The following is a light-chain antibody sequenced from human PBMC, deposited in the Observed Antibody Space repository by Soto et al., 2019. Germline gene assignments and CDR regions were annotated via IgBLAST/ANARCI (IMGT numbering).Light chain of an antibody. V-gene: IGKV3-20*01. CDR2: GAS. Sequence: ELVLTQSPGTLSLSPGERATLSCRASQSVSSSYLAWYQQKSGQAPRLLLYGASSSATGIPDRFSGSGSGTDFTLTISRLETEDFAVYYGQQYGSSSMFTFGQGTKLEIK. J-gene: IGKJ2*01. CDR1: QSVSSSY. CDR3: QQYGSSSMFT.